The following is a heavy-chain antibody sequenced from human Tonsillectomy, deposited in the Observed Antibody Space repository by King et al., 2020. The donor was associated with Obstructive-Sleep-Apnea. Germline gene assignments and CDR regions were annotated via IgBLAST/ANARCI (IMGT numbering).Heavy chain of an antibody. J-gene: IGHJ4*02. CDR2: TKSKTDVGTT. CDR3: GRYGAY. D-gene: IGHD3-10*01. V-gene: IGHV3-15*01. Sequence: VQLVESGGGLVKPGGSLRLSCAASGFSFSNAWMSWVRQAPGKGLEGVGRTKSKTDVGTTDDDAPVKGRFTISKNDSKNKLYLQMNSLKTEDTAVYYCGRYGAYWGQGTLVTVSS. CDR1: GFSFSNAW.